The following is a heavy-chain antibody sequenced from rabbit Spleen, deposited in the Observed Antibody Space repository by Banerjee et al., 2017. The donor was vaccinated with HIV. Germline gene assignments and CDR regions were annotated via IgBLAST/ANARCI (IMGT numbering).Heavy chain of an antibody. V-gene: IGHV1S40*01. CDR2: IDTGSRDFT. CDR3: ARDLTGVIGWNFGW. J-gene: IGHJ4*01. Sequence: QSLEESGGDLVKPGASLTLTCTASGLEFSDSYWICWVRQAPGKGLEWIACIDTGSRDFTYYASWAKGRFTISKTSSTTVTLQMTSLPAADTATYFCARDLTGVIGWNFGWWGPGTLVTVS. D-gene: IGHD1-1*01. CDR1: GLEFSDSYW.